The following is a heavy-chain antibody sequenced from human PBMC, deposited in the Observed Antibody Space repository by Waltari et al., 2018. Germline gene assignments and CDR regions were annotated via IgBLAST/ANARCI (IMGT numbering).Heavy chain of an antibody. D-gene: IGHD3-16*01. Sequence: QVQLVQSGAEVKKPGSSVKVACKASGGTFSSYAISWVRQAPGQGLGWMGGIIPIFGTANYAQKFQGRVTITTDESTSTAYMELSSLRSEDTAVYYCAILGDYEKGRFDPWGQGTLVTVSS. CDR2: IIPIFGTA. CDR1: GGTFSSYA. CDR3: AILGDYEKGRFDP. J-gene: IGHJ5*02. V-gene: IGHV1-69*05.